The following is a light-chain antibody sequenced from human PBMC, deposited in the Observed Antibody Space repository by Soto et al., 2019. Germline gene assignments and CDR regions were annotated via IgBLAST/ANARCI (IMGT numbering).Light chain of an antibody. CDR1: DSNIGSTA. CDR3: AAWDDDLHVWL. V-gene: IGLV1-44*01. CDR2: SSN. Sequence: QSVLTQPPSVSATPWQGVILSCSGGDSNIGSTAVNWYQQLPGTAPRLLIYSSNQSPSGVPDRISGSKSGTSASLAISGLQSEDEADYYCAAWDDDLHVWLFGGGTKLTVL. J-gene: IGLJ3*02.